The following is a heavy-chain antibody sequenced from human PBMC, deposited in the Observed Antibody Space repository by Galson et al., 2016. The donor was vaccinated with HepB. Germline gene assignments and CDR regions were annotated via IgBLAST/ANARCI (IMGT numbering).Heavy chain of an antibody. D-gene: IGHD2-8*02. CDR2: MSYDGTDK. V-gene: IGHV3-30*03. J-gene: IGHJ4*02. CDR3: ARGGATMRLVVKFEF. Sequence: EWVAVMSYDGTDKYYADSVKGRFTISRDNSKNTLYLQVNSLRPEDTAVYYCARGGATMRLVVKFEFWGQGTLVTVRS.